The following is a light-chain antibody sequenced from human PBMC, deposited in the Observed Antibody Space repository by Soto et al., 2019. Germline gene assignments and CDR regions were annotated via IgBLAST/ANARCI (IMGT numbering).Light chain of an antibody. CDR3: ATWDDSLSGVV. J-gene: IGLJ2*01. V-gene: IGLV1-44*01. Sequence: QSVLTQPPSASGTPGQRVTISCSGSSSNIGSNTVNWYQQLPEMAPKLLIYSNNQRPSGVPDRFSGSKSGTSASLAISGLQSEDEADYYCATWDDSLSGVVFGGGTKLTVL. CDR2: SNN. CDR1: SSNIGSNT.